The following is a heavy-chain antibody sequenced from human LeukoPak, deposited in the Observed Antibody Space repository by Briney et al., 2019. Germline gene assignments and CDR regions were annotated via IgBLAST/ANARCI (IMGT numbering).Heavy chain of an antibody. D-gene: IGHD1-26*01. J-gene: IGHJ3*02. CDR1: GGSISSSSYY. Sequence: PSETLSLTCTVSGGSISSSSYYWGWIRQPPGKGLEWIGSIYYSGSTYYDPSLKSRVTISVDTSKNQFSLKLSSVTAADTAVYYCASVLESGSYYAGDDAFDIWGQGTMVTVSS. V-gene: IGHV4-39*07. CDR3: ASVLESGSYYAGDDAFDI. CDR2: IYYSGST.